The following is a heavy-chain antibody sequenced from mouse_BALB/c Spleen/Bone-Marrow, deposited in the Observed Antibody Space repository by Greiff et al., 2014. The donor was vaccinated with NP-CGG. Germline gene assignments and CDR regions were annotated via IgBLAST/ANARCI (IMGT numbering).Heavy chain of an antibody. CDR3: ARGDYGYHWYFDV. J-gene: IGHJ1*01. V-gene: IGHV1-87*01. CDR2: IYPGDGDT. CDR1: GYNFTTHW. Sequence: LQESGAELARPGASVKLSCEASGYNFTTHWMQWVKQRPGQGLEWIGAIYPGDGDTRYTQKFKGKATLTADKSSSTAYMQLSDLASEDSAVYYCARGDYGYHWYFDVWGAGTTVTVSS. D-gene: IGHD1-2*01.